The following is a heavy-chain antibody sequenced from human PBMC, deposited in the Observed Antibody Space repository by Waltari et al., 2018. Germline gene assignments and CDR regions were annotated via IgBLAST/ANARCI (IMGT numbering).Heavy chain of an antibody. D-gene: IGHD5-18*01. CDR1: GFAFSRYD. Sequence: EMQLVESGGGLVQPGGSLRLSCAASGFAFSRYDMYWVRQAAGKGLEGVSGIYTTGDTYYPGSVKGRFTISRENAKNSLDLQMNNLRPGDTGVYYCARYTGYGMDVWGQGTTVTVSS. V-gene: IGHV3-13*01. CDR3: ARYTGYGMDV. J-gene: IGHJ6*02. CDR2: IYTTGDT.